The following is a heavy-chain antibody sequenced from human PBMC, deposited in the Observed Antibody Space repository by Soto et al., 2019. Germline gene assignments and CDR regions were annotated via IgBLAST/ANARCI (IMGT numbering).Heavy chain of an antibody. Sequence: SETLSLTCTVSGGSIGGYYWSWIRQPPGKGLEWIGYIYYSGSTNYNPSLKSRVTISVDTSKNQFSLKLSSVTAADTAVYYCARREGYCSGGSCYPNWFDPWGQGALVTVSS. J-gene: IGHJ5*02. CDR3: ARREGYCSGGSCYPNWFDP. D-gene: IGHD2-15*01. CDR2: IYYSGST. CDR1: GGSIGGYY. V-gene: IGHV4-59*08.